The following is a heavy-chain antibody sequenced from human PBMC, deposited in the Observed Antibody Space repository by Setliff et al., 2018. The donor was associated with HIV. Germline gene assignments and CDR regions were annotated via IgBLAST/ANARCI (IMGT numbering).Heavy chain of an antibody. Sequence: GGSLRLSCAASGFTFGSHAMHWVRQAPGKGLEWVSHISSSSNGIWYADSVKGRFTISRDNGKSSVYLQMHSLRAEDTAVYYCARDPYPNRGSLDAFQIWGQGTMVTVSS. D-gene: IGHD7-27*01. V-gene: IGHV3-48*01. J-gene: IGHJ3*02. CDR2: ISSSSNGI. CDR3: ARDPYPNRGSLDAFQI. CDR1: GFTFGSHA.